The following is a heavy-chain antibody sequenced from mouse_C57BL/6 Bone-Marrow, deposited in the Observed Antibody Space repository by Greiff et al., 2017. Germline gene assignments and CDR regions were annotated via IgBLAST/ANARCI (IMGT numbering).Heavy chain of an antibody. CDR1: GYTFTSYW. CDR2: IDPSDSYT. Sequence: VQLQQPGAELVKPGASVKLSCKASGYTFTSYWMQWVKQRPGQGLEWIGEIDPSDSYTNYNQKFKGKATLTVDTSSSTAYMQLSGLTSEDSAVYWCARPYYYGFAYWGQGTRVTVSA. J-gene: IGHJ3*01. CDR3: ARPYYYGFAY. D-gene: IGHD1-1*01. V-gene: IGHV1-50*01.